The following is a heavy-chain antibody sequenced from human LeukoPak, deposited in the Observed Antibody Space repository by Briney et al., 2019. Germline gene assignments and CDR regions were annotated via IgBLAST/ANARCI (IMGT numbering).Heavy chain of an antibody. V-gene: IGHV4-4*07. CDR2: IYPSGTT. Sequence: SETLSLTCSVSGGSVSSYYWTCIRQPAGKGLEWIGRIYPSGTTHYNPSLKSRVTMSVDTSKNQFSLKVISVTAADTAVYYCADDFGDWGQGTLVTVSS. CDR1: GGSVSSYY. D-gene: IGHD4-17*01. CDR3: ADDFGD. J-gene: IGHJ4*02.